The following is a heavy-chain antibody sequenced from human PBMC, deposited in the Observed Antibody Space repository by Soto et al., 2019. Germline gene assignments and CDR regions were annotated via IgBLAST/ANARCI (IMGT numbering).Heavy chain of an antibody. CDR1: AGSISGYY. D-gene: IGHD4-4*01. V-gene: IGHV4-59*12. CDR2: IYYSRNS. Sequence: SQTLSLTWTASAGSISGYYWSWILQPQEKGLEWIAYIYYSRNSNPNPSLKSRVTIPVDTSKNQFCLKLSSVTAADTAVYYCARDSNEYSKSLDYWGQGTLVTVST. J-gene: IGHJ4*02. CDR3: ARDSNEYSKSLDY.